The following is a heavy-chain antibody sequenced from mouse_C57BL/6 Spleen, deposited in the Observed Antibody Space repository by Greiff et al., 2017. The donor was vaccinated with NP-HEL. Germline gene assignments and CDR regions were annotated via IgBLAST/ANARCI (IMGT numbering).Heavy chain of an antibody. CDR2: INYDGSST. Sequence: EVQLVESEGGLVQPGSSMKLSCTASGFTFSDYYMAWVRQVPEKGLEWVANINYDGSSTYYLDSLKSRFIISRDNAKNILYLQMISLKSEDTATYYCAREAGYSFDYWGQGTTLTVSS. V-gene: IGHV5-16*01. CDR3: AREAGYSFDY. CDR1: GFTFSDYY. D-gene: IGHD2-3*01. J-gene: IGHJ2*01.